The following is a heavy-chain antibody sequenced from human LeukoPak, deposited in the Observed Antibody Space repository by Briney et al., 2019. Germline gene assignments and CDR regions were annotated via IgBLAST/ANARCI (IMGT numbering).Heavy chain of an antibody. V-gene: IGHV2-5*02. Sequence: SGPTLVKPTQTLTLTCTFSGFSLSTSGVGVGWIRQPPGKALEWLALIYWDDDKRYSPSLKSRLTITKDTSKNQVVLTMTNMDPVYTATYYCAHSVDWLLYGPLGAFDIWGQGTMVTVSS. D-gene: IGHD3-9*01. CDR2: IYWDDDK. J-gene: IGHJ3*02. CDR3: AHSVDWLLYGPLGAFDI. CDR1: GFSLSTSGVG.